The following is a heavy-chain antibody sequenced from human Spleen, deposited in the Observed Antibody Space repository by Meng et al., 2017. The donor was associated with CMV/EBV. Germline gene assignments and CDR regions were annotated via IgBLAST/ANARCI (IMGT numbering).Heavy chain of an antibody. D-gene: IGHD2-8*02. Sequence: YAISWVRQAPGQGLEWMGGIIPIFGTANYAQKFQGRVTITTDESTSTAYMELSSLRSEDTAVYYCARVRRGYCTGGGTCPGGDFDYWGQGTLVTVSS. CDR1: YA. CDR3: ARVRRGYCTGGGTCPGGDFDY. V-gene: IGHV1-69*05. J-gene: IGHJ4*02. CDR2: IIPIFGTA.